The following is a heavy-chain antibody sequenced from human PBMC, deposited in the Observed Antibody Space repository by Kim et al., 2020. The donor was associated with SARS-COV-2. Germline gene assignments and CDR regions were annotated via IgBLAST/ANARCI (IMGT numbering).Heavy chain of an antibody. CDR3: ARGWLQWDY. Sequence: GVSLRLSCAASGFTVSTAYMSWVRQAPGKGLEWVSVIYTDGTTYYADSVKGRFTFSRDNSKNTLYLQMNNLRAEDTAVYYCARGWLQWDYWGQGTLVTVSS. J-gene: IGHJ4*02. D-gene: IGHD4-4*01. CDR1: GFTVSTAY. CDR2: IYTDGTT. V-gene: IGHV3-53*01.